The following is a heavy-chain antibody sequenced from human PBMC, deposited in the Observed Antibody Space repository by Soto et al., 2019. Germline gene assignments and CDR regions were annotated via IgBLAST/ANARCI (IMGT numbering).Heavy chain of an antibody. CDR1: GFTFSSYS. J-gene: IGHJ1*01. CDR2: ISSSSSYI. CDR3: ARDATLVTALFQH. D-gene: IGHD2-21*02. V-gene: IGHV3-21*01. Sequence: GGSLRLSCAASGFTFSSYSMNWVRQAPGKGLEWVSSISSSSSYIYYADSVKGRFTISRDNAKNSLYLQMNSLRAEDTAVYYCARDATLVTALFQHWGRGTLVTVSS.